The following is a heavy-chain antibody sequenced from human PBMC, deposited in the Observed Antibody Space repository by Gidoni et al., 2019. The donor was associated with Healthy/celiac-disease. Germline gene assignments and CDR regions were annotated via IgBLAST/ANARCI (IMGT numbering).Heavy chain of an antibody. CDR1: GGSISSSSYY. D-gene: IGHD5-18*01. CDR3: ARAFGYSYGAALSMYYYYGMDV. Sequence: QLQLQASGPGLVKPSETLSLTCTVSGGSISSSSYYWGWIRQPPGKGLEWIGSIYYSGSTYYNPSLKSRVTISVDTSKNQFSLKLSSVTAADTAVYYCARAFGYSYGAALSMYYYYGMDVWGQGTTVTVSS. J-gene: IGHJ6*02. CDR2: IYYSGST. V-gene: IGHV4-39*01.